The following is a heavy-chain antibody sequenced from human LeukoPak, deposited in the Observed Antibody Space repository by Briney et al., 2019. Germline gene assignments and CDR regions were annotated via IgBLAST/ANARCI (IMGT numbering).Heavy chain of an antibody. J-gene: IGHJ4*02. D-gene: IGHD5-12*01. CDR1: GYTFTGYY. CDR3: ARDPLMSWIKEEGCYFDY. Sequence: ASVKVSCKASGYTFTGYYMHWVRQAPGQGLEWMGWINPNSGGTNYAQKFQGRVTMTRDTSISTAYMELSRLRSDDTAVYYCARDPLMSWIKEEGCYFDYWGQGTLVTGSS. V-gene: IGHV1-2*02. CDR2: INPNSGGT.